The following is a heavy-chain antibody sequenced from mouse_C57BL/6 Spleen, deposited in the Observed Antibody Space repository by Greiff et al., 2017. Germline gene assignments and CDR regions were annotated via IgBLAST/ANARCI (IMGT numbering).Heavy chain of an antibody. CDR3: ARDKKRGAWCAY. CDR2: ISDGGSYT. J-gene: IGHJ3*01. CDR1: GFTFSSYA. V-gene: IGHV5-4*01. Sequence: EVQVVESGGGLVKPGGSLKLSCAASGFTFSSYAMSWVRQTPEKRLEWVATISDGGSYTYYPDNVKGRFTISRDDAKNNLYLQMSHLKSENTAMYYCARDKKRGAWCAYWGQGTLVTVSA.